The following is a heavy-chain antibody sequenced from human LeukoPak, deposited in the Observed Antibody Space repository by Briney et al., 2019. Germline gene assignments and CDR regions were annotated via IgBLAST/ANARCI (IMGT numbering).Heavy chain of an antibody. CDR2: INKSGST. D-gene: IGHD3-9*01. CDR3: ARTNLRYFRVAGGWFDP. V-gene: IGHV4-34*01. Sequence: PSETLSLTCAVYTGSFSAYYWSWIRQTPGKGLEWIGEINKSGSTNYNPSLKSRVTISVDTSKKQFSLKLKSVTAADTAVYYCARTNLRYFRVAGGWFDPWGQGTLVTVSS. CDR1: TGSFSAYY. J-gene: IGHJ5*02.